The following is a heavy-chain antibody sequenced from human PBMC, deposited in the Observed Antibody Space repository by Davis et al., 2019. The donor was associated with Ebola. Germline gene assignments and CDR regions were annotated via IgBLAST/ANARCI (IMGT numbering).Heavy chain of an antibody. CDR1: GFTFTTYA. CDR2: ISGSGGST. Sequence: GESLKISCSASGFTFTTYAIHWVRQAPGKGLQYVSAISGSGGSTYYADSVKGRFTISRDNSKKTLYLQMNSLRAEDTAVYYCASSMDYYDSSGYYWHYYYGMDVWGKGTTVTVSS. CDR3: ASSMDYYDSSGYYWHYYYGMDV. D-gene: IGHD3-22*01. J-gene: IGHJ6*04. V-gene: IGHV3-64*04.